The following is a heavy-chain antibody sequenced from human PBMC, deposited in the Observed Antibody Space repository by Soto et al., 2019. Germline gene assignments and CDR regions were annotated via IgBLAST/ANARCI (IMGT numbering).Heavy chain of an antibody. D-gene: IGHD5-18*01. CDR1: GGTFSSYA. Sequence: QVQLVQSGAEVKKPGSSVKVSCKASGGTFSSYAISWVRQAPGQGLEWMGGIIPIFGTATYAQKFQGRVTITADESTSTGCMELSSLRSEDTAVYYCACRGYSYGYDYYYGMDVWGQGTTVTVSS. J-gene: IGHJ6*02. V-gene: IGHV1-69*12. CDR3: ACRGYSYGYDYYYGMDV. CDR2: IIPIFGTA.